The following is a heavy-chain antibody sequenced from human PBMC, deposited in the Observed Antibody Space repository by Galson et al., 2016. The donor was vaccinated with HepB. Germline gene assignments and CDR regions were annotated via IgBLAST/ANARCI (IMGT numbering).Heavy chain of an antibody. CDR3: ARDRGSAAGFDY. Sequence: ETLSLTCTVSGGSVSSDGYYWSWIRQPPGKGLEWIAYIYYSGSTNQNPSLKSRVTISVDTSKNQFSLQLRSVTAADTAVYYCARDRGSAAGFDYWGQGALVTVSS. D-gene: IGHD6-13*01. V-gene: IGHV4-61*08. CDR2: IYYSGST. CDR1: GGSVSSDGYY. J-gene: IGHJ4*02.